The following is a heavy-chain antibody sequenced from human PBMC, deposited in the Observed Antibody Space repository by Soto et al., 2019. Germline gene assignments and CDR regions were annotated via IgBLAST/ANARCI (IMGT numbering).Heavy chain of an antibody. CDR1: GGTFSSYA. J-gene: IGHJ6*02. D-gene: IGHD4-4*01. CDR2: IIPIFGTA. V-gene: IGHV1-69*13. CDR3: ARVAVPVTVTTSYYYYGMDV. Sequence: SVKVSCKASGGTFSSYAISWVRQAPGQGLEWMGGIIPIFGTANYAQKFQGRVTITADESTSTAYMELSSLRSEDTAVYYCARVAVPVTVTTSYYYYGMDVWGQGTTVTVSS.